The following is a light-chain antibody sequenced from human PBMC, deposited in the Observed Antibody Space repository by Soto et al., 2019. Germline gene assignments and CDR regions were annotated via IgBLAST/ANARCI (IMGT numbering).Light chain of an antibody. Sequence: QSALTQPASVSGSPGQSITISCTGTSSDVGGYNYVSWYQQHPGKAPKLMIYEVTNRPSGISNRFSGSKSGSTASLTISGLQAEDEADYYCSSYTSSTFPWVFGTGTKVTVL. CDR1: SSDVGGYNY. CDR2: EVT. CDR3: SSYTSSTFPWV. V-gene: IGLV2-14*01. J-gene: IGLJ1*01.